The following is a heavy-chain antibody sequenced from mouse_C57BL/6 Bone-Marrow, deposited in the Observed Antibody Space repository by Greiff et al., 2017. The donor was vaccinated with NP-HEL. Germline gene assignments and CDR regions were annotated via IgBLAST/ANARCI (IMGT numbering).Heavy chain of an antibody. CDR2: IYPGGGYT. CDR3: ARDDGYFFDY. J-gene: IGHJ2*01. D-gene: IGHD2-3*01. V-gene: IGHV1-63*01. Sequence: QVQLQQPGAELVRPGTSVKMSCKASGYTFTNYWIGWAKQRPGHGLEWIGDIYPGGGYTNYNEKFKGKATLTADKSSSTAYMQFSSLTSEDSAIYYCARDDGYFFDYWGQGTTLTVSS. CDR1: GYTFTNYW.